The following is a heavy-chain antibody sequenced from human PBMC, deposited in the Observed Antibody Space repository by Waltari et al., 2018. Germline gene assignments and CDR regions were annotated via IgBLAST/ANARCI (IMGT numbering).Heavy chain of an antibody. V-gene: IGHV3-21*01. CDR2: ISSSFKT. D-gene: IGHD2-8*01. CDR3: ARDGREWSRDY. Sequence: MTWGRQAPGKGLELVAGISSSFKTNYRDSVKGRFSISRDNAKNAVYLIMNSLRAEDAAVYYCARDGREWSRDYWGQGTLVTVSS. J-gene: IGHJ4*02.